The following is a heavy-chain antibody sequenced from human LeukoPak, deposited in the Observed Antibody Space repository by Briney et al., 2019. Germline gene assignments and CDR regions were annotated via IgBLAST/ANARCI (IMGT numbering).Heavy chain of an antibody. J-gene: IGHJ4*02. CDR3: GRITMRWGDY. Sequence: GGSLRLSCAASGFTFSNHWMTWVRQAPGKGPEWVATIKQDGSDQYYVDSVKGRFTISRDNAKNSLYLQMNSLGAEDTAVYYCGRITMRWGDYWGQGTLVTVSS. V-gene: IGHV3-7*01. CDR2: IKQDGSDQ. D-gene: IGHD5-24*01. CDR1: GFTFSNHW.